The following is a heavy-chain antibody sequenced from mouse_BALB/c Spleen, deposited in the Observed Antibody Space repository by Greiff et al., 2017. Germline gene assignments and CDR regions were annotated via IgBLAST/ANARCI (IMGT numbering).Heavy chain of an antibody. CDR2: IAPGSGST. J-gene: IGHJ3*01. D-gene: IGHD2-14*01. Sequence: DLVKPGASVKLSCKASGYTFTSYWINWIKQRPGQGLEWIGRIAPGSGSTYYNEMFKGKATLTVDTSSSTAYIQLSSLSSEDSAVYICARDYRYDVAWFAYWGQGTLVTVSA. V-gene: IGHV1S41*01. CDR3: ARDYRYDVAWFAY. CDR1: GYTFTSYW.